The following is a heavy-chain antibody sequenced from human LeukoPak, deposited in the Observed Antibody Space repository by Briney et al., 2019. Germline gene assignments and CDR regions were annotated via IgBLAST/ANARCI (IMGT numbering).Heavy chain of an antibody. CDR3: SSGLSVLRSNNTPVDY. Sequence: GGTLRLSCAASGFTFSSYDMSWVRQAPGKGLEWVSAISGSGGSTYYADSVKGRFTISRDNSKNTAYLQMNSLKTDDTAVYFCSSGLSVLRSNNTPVDYWGQGTLVTVSS. J-gene: IGHJ4*02. CDR1: GFTFSSYD. CDR2: ISGSGGST. D-gene: IGHD4-17*01. V-gene: IGHV3-23*01.